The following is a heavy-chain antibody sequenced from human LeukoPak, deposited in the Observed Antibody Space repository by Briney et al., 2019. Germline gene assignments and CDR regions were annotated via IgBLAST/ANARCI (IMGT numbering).Heavy chain of an antibody. V-gene: IGHV3-11*04. J-gene: IGHJ4*02. Sequence: GGSLRLSCAASGFTFSDYYMSWLRQAPGKGLEWVSYISSDSSNIYYADSVKGRLTISRDNAKNSLYLQMNSLRTEDTAVYYCANTEYQRLGTDYWGQGTLVTVSS. CDR3: ANTEYQRLGTDY. CDR1: GFTFSDYY. D-gene: IGHD2-2*01. CDR2: ISSDSSNI.